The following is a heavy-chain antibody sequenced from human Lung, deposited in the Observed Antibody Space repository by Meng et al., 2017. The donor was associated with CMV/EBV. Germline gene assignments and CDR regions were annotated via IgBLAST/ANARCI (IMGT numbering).Heavy chain of an antibody. CDR1: YYTFPGEV. CDR3: ARGTPGRRYADY. V-gene: IGHV1-18*01. D-gene: IGHD3-10*01. Sequence: QVQVIHPQAGVSVPGASVNVSSNAAYYTFPGEVVTRLRQAPGQGLEWMAWLGAHDGDTSHAPRFQGRVTVTADRPTATAYMELRNLRSDDTGVYYCARGTPGRRYADYWGQGTLVTVSS. CDR2: LGAHDGDT. J-gene: IGHJ4*02.